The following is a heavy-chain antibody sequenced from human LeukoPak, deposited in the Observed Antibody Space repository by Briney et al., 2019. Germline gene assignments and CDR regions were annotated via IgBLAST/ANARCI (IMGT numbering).Heavy chain of an antibody. D-gene: IGHD1-26*01. CDR2: IKSKTDGGTT. J-gene: IGHJ4*02. V-gene: IGHV3-15*01. CDR3: TTDRLGPLPTGATVSGDY. CDR1: GFTFSNAW. Sequence: GGSLRLSCAASGFTFSNAWMSWVRHAPGKGLKWVGRIKSKTDGGTTDYAAPVKGRFTIPRDDSKNTLYLQMNSLKTEDTAVYYCTTDRLGPLPTGATVSGDYWGQGTLVTVSS.